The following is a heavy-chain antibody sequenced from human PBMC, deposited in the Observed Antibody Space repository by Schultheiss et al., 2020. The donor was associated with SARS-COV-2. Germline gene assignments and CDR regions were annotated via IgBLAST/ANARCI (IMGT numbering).Heavy chain of an antibody. V-gene: IGHV4-39*01. CDR1: GGSISSSSYY. Sequence: SETLSLTCTVSGGSISSSSYYWGWIRQPPGKGLEWIGSIYYSGSTYYNPSLKSRVTISVDTSKNQFSLKLSSVTAADTAVYYCARHVVQGYDFWSGYFDPEQNWFDPWGQGTLVTGSS. CDR2: IYYSGST. D-gene: IGHD3-3*01. J-gene: IGHJ5*02. CDR3: ARHVVQGYDFWSGYFDPEQNWFDP.